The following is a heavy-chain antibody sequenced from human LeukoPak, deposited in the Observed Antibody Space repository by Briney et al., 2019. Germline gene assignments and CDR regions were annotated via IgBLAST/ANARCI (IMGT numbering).Heavy chain of an antibody. V-gene: IGHV1-24*01. CDR2: FDPEDGET. Sequence: GASVKVSCKVSGYTLTELSMHWVRQAPGKGLEWMGGFDPEDGETIYAQKFQGRVTMTEDTSTDTAYMELSSLRSEDTAVYYCATLPYSSSWYGTDAFDIWGQGTKVTVSS. CDR3: ATLPYSSSWYGTDAFDI. J-gene: IGHJ3*02. CDR1: GYTLTELS. D-gene: IGHD6-13*01.